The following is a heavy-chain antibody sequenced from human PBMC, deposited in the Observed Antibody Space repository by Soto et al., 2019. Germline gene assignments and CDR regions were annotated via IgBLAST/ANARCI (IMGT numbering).Heavy chain of an antibody. CDR3: ARGRGDGYNQNWYFDL. V-gene: IGHV4-34*01. CDR1: GGSFSGCY. J-gene: IGHJ2*01. Sequence: QVHLQQWGAGLLKPSETLSLTCAVYGGSFSGCYWSWIRQPPGKGLEWIGEINNGGSSNYNPSLKSRGSMSVGTSNNQFSLKLTSVTAADTAVYYCARGRGDGYNQNWYFDLWGRGTLVTVSS. D-gene: IGHD3-10*01. CDR2: INNGGSS.